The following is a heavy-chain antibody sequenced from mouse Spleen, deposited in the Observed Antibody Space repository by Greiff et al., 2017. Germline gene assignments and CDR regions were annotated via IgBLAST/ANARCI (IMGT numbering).Heavy chain of an antibody. D-gene: IGHD4-1*01. CDR1: GFAFSSYD. CDR2: ISSGGGST. Sequence: EVQLVESGGGLVKPGGSLKLSCAASGFAFSSYDMSWVRQTPEKRLEWVAYISSGGGSTYYPDTVKGRFTISRDNAKNTLYLQMSSLKSEDTAMYYCARHTGTGAMDYWGQGTSVTVSS. J-gene: IGHJ4*01. V-gene: IGHV5-12-1*01. CDR3: ARHTGTGAMDY.